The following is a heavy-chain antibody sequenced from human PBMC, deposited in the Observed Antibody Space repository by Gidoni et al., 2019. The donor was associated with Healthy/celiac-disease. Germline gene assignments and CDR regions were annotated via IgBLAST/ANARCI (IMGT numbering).Heavy chain of an antibody. Sequence: QVQLQESGPGLVKPSGTLSLTCAVSGGSISSSNWWSWVRQPPGKGLEWIGEIYHSGSTNYNPSLKSRVTISVDKSKNQFSLKLSSVTAADTAVYYCASNPSYDFWSGNRGAFDIWGQGTMVTVSS. J-gene: IGHJ3*02. CDR3: ASNPSYDFWSGNRGAFDI. CDR1: GGSISSSNW. D-gene: IGHD3-3*01. V-gene: IGHV4-4*02. CDR2: IYHSGST.